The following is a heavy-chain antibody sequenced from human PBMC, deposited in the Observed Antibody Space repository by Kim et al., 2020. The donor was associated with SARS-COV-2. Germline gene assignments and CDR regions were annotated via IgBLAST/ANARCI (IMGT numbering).Heavy chain of an antibody. Sequence: ASVKVSCKASGYTFTGYYMHWVRQAPGQGLEWMGRINPHSGGTDYAQKFQGRVTMTRDTSISTAYMELSRLRSDDTAIYYCARGRSNGGYSSDTFNIWGQGTVVTVSS. V-gene: IGHV1-2*06. CDR2: INPHSGGT. D-gene: IGHD4-17*01. CDR3: ARGRSNGGYSSDTFNI. J-gene: IGHJ3*02. CDR1: GYTFTGYY.